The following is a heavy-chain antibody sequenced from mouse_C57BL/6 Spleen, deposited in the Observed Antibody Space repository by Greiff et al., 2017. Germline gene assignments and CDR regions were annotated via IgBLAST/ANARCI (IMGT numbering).Heavy chain of an antibody. J-gene: IGHJ2*01. CDR2: IDPETGGT. CDR1: GYTFTDYE. V-gene: IGHV1-15*01. CDR3: TRSGTGNFDY. D-gene: IGHD4-1*01. Sequence: VQLQQSGAELVRPGASVTLSCKASGYTFTDYEMHWVKQTPVHGLEWIGAIDPETGGTAYNQKFKGKAILTADKSSSTAYMELRRLTSEDSAVYYCTRSGTGNFDYWGQGTTLTVSS.